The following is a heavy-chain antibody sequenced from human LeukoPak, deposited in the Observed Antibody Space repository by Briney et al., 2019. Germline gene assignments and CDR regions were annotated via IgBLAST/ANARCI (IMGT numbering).Heavy chain of an antibody. V-gene: IGHV3-23*01. J-gene: IGHJ5*02. Sequence: PGGSLRLSCAASGFSFSSYAMSWVRQAPGKGLEWVSGISATGGSTYYADSVKGRFTISRDNSKNTLYLQMNSLRAEDTAVYYCARGSGSSGTQFEPWGQGTLVTVSS. CDR3: ARGSGSSGTQFEP. CDR1: GFSFSSYA. D-gene: IGHD3-10*01. CDR2: ISATGGST.